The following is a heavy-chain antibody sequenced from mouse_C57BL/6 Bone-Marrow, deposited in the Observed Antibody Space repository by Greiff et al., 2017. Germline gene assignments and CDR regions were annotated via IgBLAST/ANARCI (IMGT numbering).Heavy chain of an antibody. D-gene: IGHD1-1*01. CDR1: GYTFTDYE. Sequence: VKLQQSGAELVRPGASVTLSCKASGYTFTDYEMHWVKQTPVHGLEWIGAIDPETGGTAYNQKFKGKAILTADKSSSTAYMELRSLPPEDSAVYYCTRAFITTVVAFGYWGQGTTLTVSS. J-gene: IGHJ2*01. CDR3: TRAFITTVVAFGY. CDR2: IDPETGGT. V-gene: IGHV1-15*01.